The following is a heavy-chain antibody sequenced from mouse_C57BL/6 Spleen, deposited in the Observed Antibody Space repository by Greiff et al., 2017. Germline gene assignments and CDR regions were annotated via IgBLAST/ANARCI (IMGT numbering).Heavy chain of an antibody. D-gene: IGHD1-2*01. Sequence: VQLQQSGAELVKPGASVKLSCKASGYTFTSYWMHWVKQRPGQGLEWIGMIHPNSGSTNYNEKFKSKATLTVDKSSSTAYMQLSSLTSEDSAVYYCARSDYGQAWFAYWGQGTLVTVSA. V-gene: IGHV1-64*01. CDR2: IHPNSGST. CDR3: ARSDYGQAWFAY. J-gene: IGHJ3*01. CDR1: GYTFTSYW.